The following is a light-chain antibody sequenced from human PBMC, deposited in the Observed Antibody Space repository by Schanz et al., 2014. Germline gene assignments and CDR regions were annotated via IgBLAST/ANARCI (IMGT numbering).Light chain of an antibody. CDR2: DAS. Sequence: DIQMTQSPSTLSASVGDRVTITCRASQSINYYLAWYQQKTGKAPNLLIYDASSLGSGVPSRFSGSGSGTEFTLTISSLQPDDFATYYCQQYNTYPWTFGQGTKVEIK. V-gene: IGKV1-5*01. J-gene: IGKJ1*01. CDR1: QSINYY. CDR3: QQYNTYPWT.